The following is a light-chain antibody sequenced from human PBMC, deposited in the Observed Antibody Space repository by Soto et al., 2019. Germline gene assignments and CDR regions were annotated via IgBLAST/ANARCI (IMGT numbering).Light chain of an antibody. J-gene: IGKJ1*01. CDR2: GAS. CDR1: RTVHSN. Sequence: EIVMTQSPATVSVSPGDRVTLSCRASRTVHSNVAWYQHKPGQAPRLLIYGASFRATGMPARFSGSGFGTEFTLTISSLQSEDFPVYYCQQYNNWPRTFGQGTKVDIK. V-gene: IGKV3-15*01. CDR3: QQYNNWPRT.